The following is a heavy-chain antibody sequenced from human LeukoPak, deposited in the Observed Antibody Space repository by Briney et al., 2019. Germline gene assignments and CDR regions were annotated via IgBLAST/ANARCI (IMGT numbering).Heavy chain of an antibody. Sequence: PGGSLRLSCAASGFTFRNAWMSWVRQAPGKGLEWVGRIKSKTDGGTTDYAAPVKGRFTISRDDSKNTLYLQMNSLKTEDTAVYYCTTDDPSPDYYDSSGPHPPGGLDYWGQGTLVTVSS. CDR1: GFTFRNAW. D-gene: IGHD3-22*01. CDR2: IKSKTDGGTT. J-gene: IGHJ4*02. V-gene: IGHV3-15*01. CDR3: TTDDPSPDYYDSSGPHPPGGLDY.